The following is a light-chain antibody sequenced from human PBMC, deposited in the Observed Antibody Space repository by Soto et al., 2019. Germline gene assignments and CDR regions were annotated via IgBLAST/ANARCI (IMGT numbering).Light chain of an antibody. CDR3: SSYTSSSTRV. CDR1: SSDVGGYNY. Sequence: QSALTQPASVSGSPGQSITISCTGTSSDVGGYNYVSWYQQHPGKAPKLMIYEVSNRPSGVSNRFSGSKSGNTASLTISGLQAEEEADYYCSSYTSSSTRVFGTGTKVTV. CDR2: EVS. J-gene: IGLJ1*01. V-gene: IGLV2-14*01.